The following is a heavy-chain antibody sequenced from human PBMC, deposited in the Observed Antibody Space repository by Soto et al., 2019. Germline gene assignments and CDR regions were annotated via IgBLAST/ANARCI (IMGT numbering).Heavy chain of an antibody. D-gene: IGHD3-10*01. Sequence: EVQLVESGGGLVQPGGSLRLSCAASGFTFSSYWMHWVRQVPGKGLVWVSRIKYDGSTTTYADSVKGRFTITRDNGENTVYLQMNSPRAEETAVYYCARGGSGTYLLDSWGQGTLVTVSS. J-gene: IGHJ4*02. CDR3: ARGGSGTYLLDS. CDR1: GFTFSSYW. CDR2: IKYDGSTT. V-gene: IGHV3-74*01.